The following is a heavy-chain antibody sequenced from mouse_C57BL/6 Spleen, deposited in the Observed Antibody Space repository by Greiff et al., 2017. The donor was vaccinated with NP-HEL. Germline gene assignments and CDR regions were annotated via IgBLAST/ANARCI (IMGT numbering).Heavy chain of an antibody. CDR2: INPSSGYT. D-gene: IGHD1-1*01. V-gene: IGHV1-7*01. Sequence: QVQLQQSGAELAKPGASVKLSCKASGYTFTSYWMHWVKQRPGQGLEWIGYINPSSGYTKYNQKFKDKVTLTADKSSSTDYMQLSSLTYGDSAVYYCARKDYGSSPYWYFDVWGTGTTVTVSS. CDR3: ARKDYGSSPYWYFDV. J-gene: IGHJ1*03. CDR1: GYTFTSYW.